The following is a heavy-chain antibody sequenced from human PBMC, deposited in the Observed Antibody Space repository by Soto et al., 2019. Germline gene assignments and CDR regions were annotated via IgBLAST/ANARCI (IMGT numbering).Heavy chain of an antibody. CDR3: VRDGTKNLRDWFDP. D-gene: IGHD1-1*01. CDR1: VGSISSGGYY. J-gene: IGHJ5*02. CDR2: IYYSGST. Sequence: SETLSLTCIFSVGSISSGGYYWSWIRQHPGKGLEWIGYIYYSGSTYYNPSLKSRVMMSVDTSKKQFSLKLRSVTAADTAVYYCVRDGTKNLRDWFDPWGQGISVTVSS. V-gene: IGHV4-31*03.